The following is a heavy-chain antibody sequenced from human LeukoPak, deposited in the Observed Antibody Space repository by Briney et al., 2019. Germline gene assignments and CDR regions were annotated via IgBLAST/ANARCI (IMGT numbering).Heavy chain of an antibody. D-gene: IGHD6-25*01. J-gene: IGHJ6*02. CDR3: ARRPTASAERGMDV. CDR2: ISNDGKNI. V-gene: IGHV3-74*01. Sequence: GGSLRLSCTASGFTFSRHWMHWVRQAPEKGLEWVSRISNDGKNIAYADSVKDRFTISRDNAKNTLYLEINSLGTEDTAVYYCARRPTASAERGMDVWGHGTTVIDSS. CDR1: GFTFSRHW.